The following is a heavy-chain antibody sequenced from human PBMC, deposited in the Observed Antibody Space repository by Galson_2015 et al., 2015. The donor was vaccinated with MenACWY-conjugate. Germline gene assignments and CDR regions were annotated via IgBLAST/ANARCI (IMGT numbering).Heavy chain of an antibody. D-gene: IGHD6-6*01. CDR2: IYYSGST. J-gene: IGHJ6*03. V-gene: IGHV4-59*01. Sequence: SETLSLTCTVSGGSISSYYWSWIRQPPGKGLEWIGYIYYSGSTNYNPSLKSRVTISVDTSKNQFSLRLSSVTAADTAVYYCARGQAYSSSSYYYYYYYMDVWGKGTTVTVSS. CDR1: GGSISSYY. CDR3: ARGQAYSSSSYYYYYYYMDV.